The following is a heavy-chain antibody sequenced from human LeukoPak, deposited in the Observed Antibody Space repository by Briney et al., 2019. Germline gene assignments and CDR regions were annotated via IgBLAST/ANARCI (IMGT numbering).Heavy chain of an antibody. D-gene: IGHD5-24*01. V-gene: IGHV3-23*01. CDR1: GFSLSSYD. Sequence: GGSLRLSCAGPGFSLSSYDMGWVRQAPGKGLEWGAVVSASGYYTEYADSVKGRFTISRDTSQNTLILEMNSLRAEDTAVYYCAKKPVTIKYPFDNWGLGTLVTVSS. CDR2: VSASGYYT. J-gene: IGHJ4*02. CDR3: AKKPVTIKYPFDN.